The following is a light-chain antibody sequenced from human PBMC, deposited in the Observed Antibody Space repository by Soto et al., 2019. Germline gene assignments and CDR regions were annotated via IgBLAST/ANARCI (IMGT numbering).Light chain of an antibody. J-gene: IGKJ4*01. CDR2: GAS. Sequence: DIQMTQSPSSVSGSVGDRVTITCRASQDITRWLAWYQQKPGKAPKLLIYGASSLQSGVPSRFSGSGSETDFTLTISSLQPEDSATYYCQQTNTFPLTFSGGTKVDIK. CDR3: QQTNTFPLT. V-gene: IGKV1-12*01. CDR1: QDITRW.